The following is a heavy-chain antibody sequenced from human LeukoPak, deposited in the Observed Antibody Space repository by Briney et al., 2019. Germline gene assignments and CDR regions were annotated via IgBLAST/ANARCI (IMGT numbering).Heavy chain of an antibody. CDR1: GFTFSSYS. D-gene: IGHD6-13*01. CDR2: ISSSSSYI. J-gene: IGHJ4*02. V-gene: IGHV3-21*01. Sequence: GGSLRLSCAASGFTFSSYSMNWVRQAPGKGLEWVSAISSSSSYIYYADSVKGRFTISRDNARNSLYLQMNSLRVEDTAMYYCAREGAAAAPYWGQGTLVTVSS. CDR3: AREGAAAAPY.